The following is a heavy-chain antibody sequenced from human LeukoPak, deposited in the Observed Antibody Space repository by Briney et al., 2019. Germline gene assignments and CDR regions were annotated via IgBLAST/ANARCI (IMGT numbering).Heavy chain of an antibody. D-gene: IGHD6-19*01. CDR3: ARAGSGSGWYFDY. Sequence: ASVKVSCKVSGYTLTELSMHWVRQAPGKGLEWMGGFDPEDGETIYAQKFQGRVTMTEDTSTDTAYMELRSLRFDDTAVYYCARAGSGSGWYFDYWGQGTLVTVSA. CDR2: FDPEDGET. V-gene: IGHV1-24*01. J-gene: IGHJ4*02. CDR1: GYTLTELS.